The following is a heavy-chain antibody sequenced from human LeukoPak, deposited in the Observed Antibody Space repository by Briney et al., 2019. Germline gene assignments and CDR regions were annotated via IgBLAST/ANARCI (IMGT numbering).Heavy chain of an antibody. CDR2: INQDGSEK. CDR3: ANQGVTLVRGILSYGMDV. V-gene: IGHV3-7*01. CDR1: EFSVSNYW. D-gene: IGHD3-10*01. Sequence: GGSLRLSCAPSEFSVSNYWMTWVRQAPGEALEWVANINQDGSEKYYVDSVKGRFTISRDNAKKSLWLQMNSLRAEDTAVYYCANQGVTLVRGILSYGMDVWGQGTSVSVSS. J-gene: IGHJ6*02.